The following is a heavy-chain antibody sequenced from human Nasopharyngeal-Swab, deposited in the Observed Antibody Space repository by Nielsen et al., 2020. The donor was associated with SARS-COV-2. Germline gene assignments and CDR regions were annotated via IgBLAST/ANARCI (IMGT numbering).Heavy chain of an antibody. CDR3: ARLSPISGSYYFDY. D-gene: IGHD1-26*01. CDR1: GGSISSYY. V-gene: IGHV4-59*08. Sequence: SETLSLTCTVSGGSISSYYWSWIRQPPGKGLEWIGYIYYSGSTNYNPSLKSRVTISVDTSKNQFSLKLSSVTAADTAVYYCARLSPISGSYYFDYWCQGTLVTVSS. J-gene: IGHJ4*02. CDR2: IYYSGST.